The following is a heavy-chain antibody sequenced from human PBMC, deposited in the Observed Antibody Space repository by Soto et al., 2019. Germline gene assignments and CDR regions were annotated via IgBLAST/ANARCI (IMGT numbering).Heavy chain of an antibody. CDR1: GFTFSSDW. CDR3: ARERTSKGGMDI. J-gene: IGHJ6*02. Sequence: PGGSLRLSCAAPGFTFSSDWMNWVRQSPGKGLEWVSRIISGGTRATYADFEKGRFTITRDNAKNTLYLQMHSLTADDTAVYYCARERTSKGGMDIWGQGTTVTVSS. V-gene: IGHV3-74*01. CDR2: IISGGTRA.